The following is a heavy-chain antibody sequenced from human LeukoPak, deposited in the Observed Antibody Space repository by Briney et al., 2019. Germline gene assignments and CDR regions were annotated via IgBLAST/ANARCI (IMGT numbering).Heavy chain of an antibody. CDR3: ARGPQFSGPGWFDP. V-gene: IGHV3-21*01. D-gene: IGHD3-10*01. CDR2: ITFSSSHI. Sequence: GGSLRLSCAASGFTFSSYSMNWVRQAPGKGLECVSSITFSSSHIYYADSVKGRFTISRDNTKDSLYLQMNSLRAEDTAIYYCARGPQFSGPGWFDPWGQGTLVTVSS. CDR1: GFTFSSYS. J-gene: IGHJ5*02.